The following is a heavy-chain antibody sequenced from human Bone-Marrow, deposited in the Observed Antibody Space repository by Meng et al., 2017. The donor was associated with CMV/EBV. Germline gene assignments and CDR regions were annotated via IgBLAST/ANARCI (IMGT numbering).Heavy chain of an antibody. CDR1: GGSISSYY. J-gene: IGHJ6*02. V-gene: IGHV4-59*12. Sequence: GSLRLSCSVSGGSISSYYWSWIRQPPGKGLEWIGYVYYSGSTNYNPSLKSRVTISVDRSKNQFSLKLSSVTAADTAVYYCARLRMVVPAATSPRYYYYGMDVWGQGTTVTVSS. CDR2: VYYSGST. CDR3: ARLRMVVPAATSPRYYYYGMDV. D-gene: IGHD2-2*01.